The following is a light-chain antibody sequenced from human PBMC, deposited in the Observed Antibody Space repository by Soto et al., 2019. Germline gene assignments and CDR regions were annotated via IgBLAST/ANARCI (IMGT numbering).Light chain of an antibody. J-gene: IGKJ1*01. CDR1: QRVDTF. CDR2: DTS. Sequence: EIVLTQSPASLSLSPGERATLSCRASQRVDTFLAWYQQKPGRTPRLLIYDTSNKATDIPDRFSGSGSGTDLTLTISRLEPEDFAVYHCLQYDDWHRTFVQGTKVEIK. V-gene: IGKV3-11*01. CDR3: LQYDDWHRT.